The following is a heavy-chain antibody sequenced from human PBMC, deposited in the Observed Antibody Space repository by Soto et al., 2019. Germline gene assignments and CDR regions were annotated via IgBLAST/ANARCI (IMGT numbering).Heavy chain of an antibody. Sequence: GGSLRLSCAASGFALSDHYMDWVRQAPGKGLEWVGRTRNRADGSTTEYAAAVKGRFTISRDDSQNLLYLQMNSLKTDDTALYYCSRRYSMNGGSDYWGQGTLVTVSS. CDR1: GFALSDHY. V-gene: IGHV3-72*01. D-gene: IGHD5-12*01. J-gene: IGHJ4*02. CDR3: SRRYSMNGGSDY. CDR2: TRNRADGSTT.